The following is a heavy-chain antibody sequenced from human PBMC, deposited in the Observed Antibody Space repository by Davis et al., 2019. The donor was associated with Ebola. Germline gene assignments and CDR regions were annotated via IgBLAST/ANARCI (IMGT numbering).Heavy chain of an antibody. CDR2: VDPEAGKT. V-gene: IGHV1-69-2*01. D-gene: IGHD5-12*01. Sequence: ASVKVSCKGSGYSFSDYYIHWVQGAPGKGLEWVGLVDPEAGKTVYAEKFQDRVTITADKSTDTVYMELSSLRYEDTAVYYCASSVGGYGPFDYWGQGTLVTVSA. J-gene: IGHJ4*02. CDR3: ASSVGGYGPFDY. CDR1: GYSFSDYY.